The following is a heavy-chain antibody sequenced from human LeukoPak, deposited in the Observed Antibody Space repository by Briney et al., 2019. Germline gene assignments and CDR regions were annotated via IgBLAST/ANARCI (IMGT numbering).Heavy chain of an antibody. CDR1: GFSAGGYW. Sequence: PGGSLRLSCAASGFSAGGYWMSWVRQAPGKGLEGVAIIKYDGSAKRYVDSVKGRFTISRDNVQNSLYLELNSLRSDDTAVYYCVRVQQSVVHFYFDSWGQGTLVTVSS. CDR3: VRVQQSVVHFYFDS. V-gene: IGHV3-7*01. J-gene: IGHJ4*02. CDR2: IKYDGSAK. D-gene: IGHD2-2*01.